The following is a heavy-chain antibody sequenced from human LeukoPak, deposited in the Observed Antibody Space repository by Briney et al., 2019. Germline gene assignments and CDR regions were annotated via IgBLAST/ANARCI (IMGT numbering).Heavy chain of an antibody. CDR3: ARVTGYMIEDYFYY. V-gene: IGHV4-59*01. D-gene: IGHD3-22*01. Sequence: SETLSLTCTVSGDSISSYYWSWIRQPPAKGLEEIVDIYYSGSTNYNPSLKSRVTISLKTSKNQFSLKLSSVTAADTAIYYCARVTGYMIEDYFYYWGQGTLVTVSS. J-gene: IGHJ4*02. CDR1: GDSISSYY. CDR2: IYYSGST.